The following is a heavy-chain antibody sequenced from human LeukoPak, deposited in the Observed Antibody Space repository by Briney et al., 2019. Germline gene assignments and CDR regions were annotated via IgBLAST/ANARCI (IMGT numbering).Heavy chain of an antibody. Sequence: GGSLRLSCAGSGFALSSHWMTWVRQVPGRGPEWVANVNRDGSETYYLDSVKGRFTISKDNAKNSLYLQMNSLRAEDTALYHCARNNGMDVWGQGTTVIVSS. J-gene: IGHJ6*02. CDR2: VNRDGSET. CDR1: GFALSSHW. V-gene: IGHV3-7*03. CDR3: ARNNGMDV.